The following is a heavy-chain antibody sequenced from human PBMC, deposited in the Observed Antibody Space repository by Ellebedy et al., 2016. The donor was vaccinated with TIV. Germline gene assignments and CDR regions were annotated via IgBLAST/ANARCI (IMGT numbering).Heavy chain of an antibody. CDR2: INPNSGGT. CDR1: GYTFTGYY. J-gene: IGHJ6*02. D-gene: IGHD6-13*01. Sequence: ASVKVSCXASGYTFTGYYMHWVRQAPGQGLEWMGWINPNSGGTNYAQKFQGRVTMTRDTSISTAYMELSRLRSDDTAVYYCARDPPISEHTTRDPGIAAPGYGMDVWGQGTTVTVSS. CDR3: ARDPPISEHTTRDPGIAAPGYGMDV. V-gene: IGHV1-2*02.